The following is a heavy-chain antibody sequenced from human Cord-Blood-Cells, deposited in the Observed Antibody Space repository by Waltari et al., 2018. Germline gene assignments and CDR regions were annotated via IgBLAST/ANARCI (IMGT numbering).Heavy chain of an antibody. D-gene: IGHD2-21*01. CDR2: IYYSGST. CDR3: ARHCGGDCYDAFDI. V-gene: IGHV4-59*01. J-gene: IGHJ3*02. CDR1: GGSISSYY. Sequence: QVQLQESGPGLVQPSETLSLTCTVSGGSISSYYWTWIRQPPGKGLEWIGYIYYSGSTNYNPSLKSRVTISVDTSKNQFSLKLSSVTAADTAVYYCARHCGGDCYDAFDIWGQGTMVTVSS.